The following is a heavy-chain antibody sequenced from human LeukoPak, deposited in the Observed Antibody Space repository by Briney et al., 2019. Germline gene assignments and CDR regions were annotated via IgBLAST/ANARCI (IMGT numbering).Heavy chain of an antibody. CDR3: AKRGGDYNYYFDY. D-gene: IGHD4-17*01. CDR2: ISWNSGSI. V-gene: IGHV3-9*01. Sequence: GGSLRLSCAASGFTFDDYAMHWVRQAPGKGLEWVSGISWNSGSIGYADSVKGRFTISRDNAKNSLYLQMNSLRVEDTALYYCAKRGGDYNYYFDYWGRGTLVTISS. CDR1: GFTFDDYA. J-gene: IGHJ4*02.